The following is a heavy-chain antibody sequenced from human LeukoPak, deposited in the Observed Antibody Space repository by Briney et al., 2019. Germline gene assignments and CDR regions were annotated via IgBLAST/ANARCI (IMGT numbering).Heavy chain of an antibody. CDR1: GFTFSSYA. J-gene: IGHJ6*03. V-gene: IGHV3-30*04. D-gene: IGHD3-9*01. CDR3: AKAGRLTGYYYFYYMDV. CDR2: ISYDGSNK. Sequence: GGSLRLSCAASGFTFSSYAMHWVRQAPGKGLEWVAVISYDGSNKYYADSVKGRFTISRDNSKNTLHLQMNSLRVEDTAVYFCAKAGRLTGYYYFYYMDVWGKGTPVTISS.